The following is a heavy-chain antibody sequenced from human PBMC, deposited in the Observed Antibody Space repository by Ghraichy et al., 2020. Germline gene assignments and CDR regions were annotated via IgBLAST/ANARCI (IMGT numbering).Heavy chain of an antibody. CDR2: ISWNSGSI. J-gene: IGHJ3*02. CDR3: AKAKVATRSAFDI. D-gene: IGHD5-12*01. CDR1: GFPFDEYG. V-gene: IGHV3-9*01. Sequence: RLSCAASGFPFDEYGMHWVRQAPGKGLEWVSGISWNSGSIGYADSVKGRFTIYRDNAKNSLYLQMNSLRAEDTAFYYCAKAKVATRSAFDIWGQGTMVTVSS.